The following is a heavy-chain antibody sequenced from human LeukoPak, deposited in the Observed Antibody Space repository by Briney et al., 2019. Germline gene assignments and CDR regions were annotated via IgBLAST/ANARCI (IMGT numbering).Heavy chain of an antibody. J-gene: IGHJ6*02. CDR2: MNPNSGNT. D-gene: IGHD6-6*01. CDR3: ASPLGEYSSSSDPHYGMDV. V-gene: IGHV1-8*02. Sequence: EASVKVSCKASGYTFTGYYMHWVRQATGQGLEWMGWMNPNSGNTGYAQKFQGRVTMTRNTSISTAYMELSSLRSEDTAVYYCASPLGEYSSSSDPHYGMDVWGQGTTVTVSS. CDR1: GYTFTGYY.